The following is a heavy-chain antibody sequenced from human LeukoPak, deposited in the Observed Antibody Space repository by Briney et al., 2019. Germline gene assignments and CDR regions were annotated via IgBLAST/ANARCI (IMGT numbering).Heavy chain of an antibody. CDR1: GDSIGQDY. CDR3: ATQSPYYYDSSGYLPDAFDI. J-gene: IGHJ3*02. CDR2: ISNSGSA. V-gene: IGHV4-59*01. D-gene: IGHD3-22*01. Sequence: SETLSLTCTVSGDSIGQDYWNWIRQPPGRGLEWIGHISNSGSANYNPSLKSRVTISVDTSKNQFSLKLSSVTAADTAVYYCATQSPYYYDSSGYLPDAFDIWGQGTMVTVSS.